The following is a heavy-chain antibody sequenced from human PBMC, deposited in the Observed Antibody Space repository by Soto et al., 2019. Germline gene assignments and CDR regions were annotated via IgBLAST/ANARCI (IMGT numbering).Heavy chain of an antibody. V-gene: IGHV4-39*01. CDR3: ARPVNYYYYYMDV. CDR2: INYSGST. CDR1: GGSISSSTSY. J-gene: IGHJ6*03. Sequence: QLQLQESGPGLVKPSETLSLTCTVSGGSISSSTSYWGWICQPPGKGLEWIGSINYSGSTYYSPSLKSRVTISADTSKNQFSLKLSSVTAADTAVYYCARPVNYYYYYMDVWGKGTMVTVSS.